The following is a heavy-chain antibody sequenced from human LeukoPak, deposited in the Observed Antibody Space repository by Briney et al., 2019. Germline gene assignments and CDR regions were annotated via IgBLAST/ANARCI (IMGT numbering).Heavy chain of an antibody. J-gene: IGHJ4*02. V-gene: IGHV3-23*01. D-gene: IGHD2-2*01. CDR2: ISGSGDST. Sequence: PGGSLRLSCAASGFTFSNYAVTWVRQASGKGLEWVSAISGSGDSTYYADSVKGRFTISRDNSKNTLYLQMSSLRAEDTAVYYCARARYCTSTSCFIDYWGQGTLVTVSS. CDR1: GFTFSNYA. CDR3: ARARYCTSTSCFIDY.